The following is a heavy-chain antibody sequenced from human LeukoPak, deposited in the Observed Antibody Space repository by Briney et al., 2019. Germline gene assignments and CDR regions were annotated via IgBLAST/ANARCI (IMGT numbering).Heavy chain of an antibody. CDR2: VSGSGGAT. D-gene: IGHD2-2*01. V-gene: IGHV3-23*01. Sequence: GGSLRLSCAASGFTFNNYAMSWVRQAPGMGLEWLSYVSGSGGATYYAASVKGRFTISRDNSKNTVYLQMNGLRAEDTAVYYCAKKSLYCSSTSCYENVFDYWGQGTLVTVSS. J-gene: IGHJ4*02. CDR3: AKKSLYCSSTSCYENVFDY. CDR1: GFTFNNYA.